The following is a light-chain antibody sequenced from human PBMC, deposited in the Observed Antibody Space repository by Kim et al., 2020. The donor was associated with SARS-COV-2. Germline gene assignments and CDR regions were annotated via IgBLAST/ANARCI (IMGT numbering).Light chain of an antibody. V-gene: IGLV3-21*04. CDR1: NIGSKS. J-gene: IGLJ3*02. CDR2: FDS. CDR3: QVWDSSSDHPV. Sequence: APGKTARITCGGNNIGSKSVHWYQQKPGPAPVLVIYFDSDRPSGIPERFSGSNSGNTATLTISRVAAGDEADYYCQVWDSSSDHPVFGGGTQLTVL.